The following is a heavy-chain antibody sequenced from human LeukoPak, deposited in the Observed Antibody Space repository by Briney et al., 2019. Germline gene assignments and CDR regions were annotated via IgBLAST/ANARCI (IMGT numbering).Heavy chain of an antibody. CDR1: GGSISSYY. CDR3: ASKYYDFWSAYPGYFDL. D-gene: IGHD3-3*01. Sequence: SETLSLTCTVSGGSISSYYWSWIRQPPGKGLEWIGYIYTSGSTNYNPSLKSRVTISVDTSKNQFSLKLSSVTAADTAVYYCASKYYDFWSAYPGYFDLWAVAPWSLSPQ. J-gene: IGHJ2*01. V-gene: IGHV4-4*09. CDR2: IYTSGST.